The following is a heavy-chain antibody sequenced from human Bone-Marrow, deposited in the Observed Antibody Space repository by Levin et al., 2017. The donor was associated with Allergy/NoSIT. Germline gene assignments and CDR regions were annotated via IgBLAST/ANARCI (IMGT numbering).Heavy chain of an antibody. CDR3: ARVSRITARLLTDFYYYYYMDV. D-gene: IGHD6-6*01. CDR1: GFNFSDYY. V-gene: IGHV3-11*06. Sequence: GESLKISCAASGFNFSDYYMSWIRQAPGKGLEWISYISNGSDSINYADSVKGRLTISRDNAKNSLYLQVANPRAEDTAVYYCARVSRITARLLTDFYYYYYMDVWGKGTTVIVSS. CDR2: ISNGSDSI. J-gene: IGHJ6*03.